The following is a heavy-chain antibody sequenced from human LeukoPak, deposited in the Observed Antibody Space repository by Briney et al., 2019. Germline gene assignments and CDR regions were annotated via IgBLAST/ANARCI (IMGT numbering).Heavy chain of an antibody. V-gene: IGHV1-24*01. CDR3: AGLNESYNYGSGSYSYYYYGMDV. Sequence: GASVKVSCKVSGYTLTELSMHWVRQAPGKGLEWMGGFDPEDGETIYAQKFQGRVTMTEDTSTDTAYTELSSLRSEDTAVYYCAGLNESYNYGSGSYSYYYYGMDVWGKGTTVTVSS. D-gene: IGHD3-10*01. CDR2: FDPEDGET. J-gene: IGHJ6*04. CDR1: GYTLTELS.